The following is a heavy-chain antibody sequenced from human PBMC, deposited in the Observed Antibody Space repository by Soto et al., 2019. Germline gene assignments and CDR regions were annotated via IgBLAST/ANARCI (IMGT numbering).Heavy chain of an antibody. CDR3: ARQITIFNPFDY. J-gene: IGHJ4*02. CDR1: GGTFSTYV. Sequence: QVQLVQSGAEVKKPGSSVKVSCKASGGTFSTYVISWVRQAPGQGLEWMGGIIPIFGTANYAQKFQGRVTISADESTSTAYMELSSLISEDTAVYYCARQITIFNPFDYWGQGTLVTVSS. CDR2: IIPIFGTA. V-gene: IGHV1-69*12. D-gene: IGHD3-3*01.